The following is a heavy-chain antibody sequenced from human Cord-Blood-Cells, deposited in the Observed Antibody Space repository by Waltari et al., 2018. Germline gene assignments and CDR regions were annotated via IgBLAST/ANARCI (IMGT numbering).Heavy chain of an antibody. Sequence: QVQLQQWGAGLLKPSETLSLTCAVYGGSFSGYYWSWIRQPPGKGLEWIGEINHSGSTNYNPSLKSRVTISGDTSKNQFSLKLSSVTAADAAVYYCARGSMGSFDYWGQGTLVTVSS. D-gene: IGHD2-8*01. CDR2: INHSGST. J-gene: IGHJ4*02. CDR1: GGSFSGYY. V-gene: IGHV4-34*01. CDR3: ARGSMGSFDY.